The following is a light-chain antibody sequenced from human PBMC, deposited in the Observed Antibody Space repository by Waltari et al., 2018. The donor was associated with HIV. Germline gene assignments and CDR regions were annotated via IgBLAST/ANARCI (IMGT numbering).Light chain of an antibody. Sequence: QSALTQPASVSGSPGQSITISCTGTSSDVGGYNYVSWYQQHPGKAPKLMIYDVSNRPLGVSKRCSGTKSGNTSSLTISGLQAEDEAEYYCSSYTISSTLVFGGGTKLTVL. V-gene: IGLV2-14*01. CDR2: DVS. CDR1: SSDVGGYNY. CDR3: SSYTISSTLV. J-gene: IGLJ2*01.